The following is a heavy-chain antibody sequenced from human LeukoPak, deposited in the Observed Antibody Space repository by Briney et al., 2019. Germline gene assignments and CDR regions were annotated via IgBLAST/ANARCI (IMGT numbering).Heavy chain of an antibody. CDR1: GGSISSFY. CDR3: ARENYDIFTGYYIFDY. CDR2: IYYSGST. Sequence: SETLSLTRTVSGGSISSFYWRWIRQPPGKGLEWIGYIYYSGSTNYHPSLKSRVTISVDTSKNQFSLKLSSVTAADTAMYYCARENYDIFTGYYIFDYWGQGTLVTVSS. V-gene: IGHV4-59*12. J-gene: IGHJ4*02. D-gene: IGHD3-9*01.